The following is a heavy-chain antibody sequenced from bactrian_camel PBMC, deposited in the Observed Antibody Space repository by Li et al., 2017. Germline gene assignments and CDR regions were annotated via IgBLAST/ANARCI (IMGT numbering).Heavy chain of an antibody. D-gene: IGHD6*01. J-gene: IGHJ4*01. CDR1: PDLYSSVS. Sequence: QLVESGGGSVQAGGSLKLSCAHSPDLYSSVSKGWVRQVPGKEREGVAAIDSDGSTSYADSVKDRFTISRDKDKNTLYLQMNSLKPEDTAMYYCVAGFWLTWELIAGTANAEYWARGPRSPSP. CDR2: IDSDGST. V-gene: IGHV3S53*01.